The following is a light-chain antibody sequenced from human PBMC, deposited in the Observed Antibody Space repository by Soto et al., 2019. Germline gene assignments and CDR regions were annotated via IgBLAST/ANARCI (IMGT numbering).Light chain of an antibody. V-gene: IGKV3-20*01. CDR2: AAS. CDR3: QQYGSSPSWT. Sequence: IVLTQSPDTLSLSPGASATLSCRAHQTFSSMYLLWYQQKPGHAPRLLIYAASTRAAGIPDRFSASGSGTDFTLTISRLEPEDFAAYYCQQYGSSPSWTFGQGTKVDIK. J-gene: IGKJ1*01. CDR1: QTFSSMY.